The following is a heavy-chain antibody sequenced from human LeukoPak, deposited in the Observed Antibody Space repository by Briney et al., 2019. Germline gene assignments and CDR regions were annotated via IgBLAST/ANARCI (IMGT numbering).Heavy chain of an antibody. D-gene: IGHD3-16*01. CDR2: ISGSGGST. Sequence: GGSLRLSCAASGFIFSSYAMSCVRQAPGEGLEWVSAISGSGGSTYYADSVKGRFTISRDNSKNTLYLQMNRLRAEDTAVYDCAKPPDKTNGLLASPVGVYYYGMDVWGQGTTVTVSS. CDR3: AKPPDKTNGLLASPVGVYYYGMDV. J-gene: IGHJ6*02. CDR1: GFIFSSYA. V-gene: IGHV3-23*01.